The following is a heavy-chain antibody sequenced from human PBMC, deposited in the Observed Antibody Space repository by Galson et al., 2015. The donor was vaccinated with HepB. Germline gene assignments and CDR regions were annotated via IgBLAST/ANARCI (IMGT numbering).Heavy chain of an antibody. CDR2: TYYRSQWYS. V-gene: IGHV6-1*01. CDR3: ARAWTSRPSTRQTDHFDY. CDR1: GDSVSSRTAS. Sequence: CAISGDSVSSRTASWNWIRQSPPRGLEWLGRTYYRSQWYSEYSASVRGRMTISPDTSENQFSLHLSSVTPEDTAIYFCARAWTSRPSTRQTDHFDYWGQGTLVTVSS. D-gene: IGHD1-1*01. J-gene: IGHJ4*02.